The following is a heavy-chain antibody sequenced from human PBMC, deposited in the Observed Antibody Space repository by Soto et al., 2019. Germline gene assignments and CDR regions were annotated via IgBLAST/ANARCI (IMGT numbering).Heavy chain of an antibody. J-gene: IGHJ6*03. V-gene: IGHV3-9*01. CDR1: GFTFDDYG. CDR3: AKDPSGYPTYYMDV. Sequence: GGSLRLSCAASGFTFDDYGMHWVRQAPGKGLEWVSGISWNSGNINYADSVKGRFTISRDNAKNSLYLQMNSLRAEDTALYYCAKDPSGYPTYYMDVWGKGTTVTVSS. D-gene: IGHD3-22*01. CDR2: ISWNSGNI.